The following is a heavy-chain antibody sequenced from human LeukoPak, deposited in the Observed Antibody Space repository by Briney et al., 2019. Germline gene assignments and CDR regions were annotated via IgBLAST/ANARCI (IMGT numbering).Heavy chain of an antibody. CDR3: ARNLVTVTTVSYGMDV. CDR2: IYYSGST. Sequence: SETLSLTCAVSGGSISSGGYYWSWIRQHPGKGLEWIGYIYYSGSTYYNPSLKSRVTISVDTSKNQFSLKLSSVTAADTAVYYCARNLVTVTTVSYGMDVWGQGTTVTVSS. V-gene: IGHV4-31*11. CDR1: GGSISSGGYY. D-gene: IGHD4-17*01. J-gene: IGHJ6*02.